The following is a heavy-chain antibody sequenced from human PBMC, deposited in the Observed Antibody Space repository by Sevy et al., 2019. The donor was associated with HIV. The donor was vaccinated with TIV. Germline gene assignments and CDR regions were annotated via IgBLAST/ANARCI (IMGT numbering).Heavy chain of an antibody. J-gene: IGHJ6*02. V-gene: IGHV3-30-3*01. Sequence: GGSLRLSCAASGFTFSSYAMHWVRQAPGKGLEWVAVISYDGSNKYYADSVKGRFTISRDNSKNTRYLQMNSLRAEDTAVYYCARDLYAVDTAMVTWGYYYGMDVWGQGTTVTVSS. D-gene: IGHD5-18*01. CDR3: ARDLYAVDTAMVTWGYYYGMDV. CDR2: ISYDGSNK. CDR1: GFTFSSYA.